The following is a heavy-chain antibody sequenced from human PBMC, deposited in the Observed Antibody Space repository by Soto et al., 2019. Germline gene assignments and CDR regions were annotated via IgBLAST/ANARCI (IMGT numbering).Heavy chain of an antibody. CDR2: ISGSGGST. Sequence: GGSLRLSCAASGFTFSSYAMSWVRQAPGKGLEWVSAISGSGGSTYYADSVKGRFTISRDNSKNTLYLQMNSLRAEDTAVYYCAKDLVAHYDSSGYSVLDYWGQGTLVTVSS. V-gene: IGHV3-23*01. J-gene: IGHJ4*02. D-gene: IGHD3-22*01. CDR3: AKDLVAHYDSSGYSVLDY. CDR1: GFTFSSYA.